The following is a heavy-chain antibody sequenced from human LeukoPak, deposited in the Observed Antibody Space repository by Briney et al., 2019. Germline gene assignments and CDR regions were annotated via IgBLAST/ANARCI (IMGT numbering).Heavy chain of an antibody. CDR1: GFTFKNYG. CDR3: ARSKGGAQQEYGMDV. J-gene: IGHJ6*02. CDR2: ISSGATYI. D-gene: IGHD1/OR15-1a*01. V-gene: IGHV3-21*06. Sequence: GGSLRLSCAASGFTFKNYGMNWVRQAPEKGLEWVSSISSGATYIDNADSVKGRFTISRDNAKNSLYLEMNSLRAEDTAVYYCARSKGGAQQEYGMDVWGQGTTVTVS.